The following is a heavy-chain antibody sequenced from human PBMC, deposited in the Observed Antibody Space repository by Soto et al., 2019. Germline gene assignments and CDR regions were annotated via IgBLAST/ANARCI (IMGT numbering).Heavy chain of an antibody. CDR2: IYYSGST. Sequence: SETLSLTCTVSGGSISSYYWSWIRQPPGKGLEWIGYIYYSGSTNYNPSLKSRVTISVDTSKNQFSLKLSSVTAADTAVYYCAREKGGSLFGVGEYNWFDPWGQGTLVTVSS. V-gene: IGHV4-59*12. CDR3: AREKGGSLFGVGEYNWFDP. J-gene: IGHJ5*02. D-gene: IGHD3-3*01. CDR1: GGSISSYY.